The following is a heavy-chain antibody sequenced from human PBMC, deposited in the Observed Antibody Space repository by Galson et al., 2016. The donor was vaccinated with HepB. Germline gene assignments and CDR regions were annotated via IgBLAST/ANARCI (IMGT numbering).Heavy chain of an antibody. D-gene: IGHD3-22*01. CDR3: ANVSPYYYDKSGYY. J-gene: IGHJ4*02. CDR2: VTGTGEST. V-gene: IGHV3-23*01. CDR1: GFSFNDRA. Sequence: YLRLSCATSGFSFNDRAMSWVRQAPGRGLEWVSGVTGTGESTYYTDSVKGRFTISRDNSKNTRYLQMNSLRAEDTAIYYCANVSPYYYDKSGYYWGQGTLVTVSS.